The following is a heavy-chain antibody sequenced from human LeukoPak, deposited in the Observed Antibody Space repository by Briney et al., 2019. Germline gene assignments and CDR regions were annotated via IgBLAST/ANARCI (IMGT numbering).Heavy chain of an antibody. Sequence: GGSLRLSCAASGFTFGSYSMNWVRQAPGKGLEWVSSISSSSSYIYYADSVKGRFTISRDNAKNSLYLQMNSLRAEDTAVYYCARSSPPHIMDVWGKGTTVTVSS. CDR2: ISSSSSYI. V-gene: IGHV3-21*01. CDR3: ARSSPPHIMDV. J-gene: IGHJ6*03. CDR1: GFTFGSYS. D-gene: IGHD2-21*01.